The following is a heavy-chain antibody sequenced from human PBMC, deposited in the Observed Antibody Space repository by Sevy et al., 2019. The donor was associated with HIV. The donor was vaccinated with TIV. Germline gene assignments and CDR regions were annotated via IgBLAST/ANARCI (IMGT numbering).Heavy chain of an antibody. D-gene: IGHD1-26*01. J-gene: IGHJ4*02. CDR1: GGSITSLF. Sequence: SETLSLTCTVSGGSITSLFWNWIRQPPGKGLEWIANIYYNGHINYNPSLKSRVTLSLDTSTNQFSLTLSSVTAADTAMDYGAGENAWGRGYSWGQGTLVTVSS. V-gene: IGHV4-59*08. CDR3: AGENAWGRGYS. CDR2: IYYNGHI.